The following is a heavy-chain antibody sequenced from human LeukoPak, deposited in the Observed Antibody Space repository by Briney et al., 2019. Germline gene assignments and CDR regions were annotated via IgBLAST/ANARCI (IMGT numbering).Heavy chain of an antibody. J-gene: IGHJ4*02. D-gene: IGHD6-13*01. CDR3: ARGGYSSSWYGGLVY. V-gene: IGHV3-20*04. CDR2: INWNGGST. CDR1: GFTFDDYG. Sequence: GGSLRLSCAAPGFTFDDYGMSWVRQAPGKGLEWVSGINWNGGSTGYADSVKGRFTISRDNAKNSLYLQMNSLRAEDTALYYCARGGYSSSWYGGLVYWGQGTLVTVSS.